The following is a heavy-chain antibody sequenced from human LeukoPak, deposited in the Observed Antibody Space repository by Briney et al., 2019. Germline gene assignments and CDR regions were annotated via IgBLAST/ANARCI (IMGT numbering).Heavy chain of an antibody. Sequence: SGGSLRLSCAASGFTVSNNYMSWVRQAPGKGLEWVSLIYSGGSTYYADSVKGQFTISRDSSKNTLYLQMNSLRAEDTAVYYRARDTGGGTTHGVWGQGTLVTVPS. V-gene: IGHV3-66*02. CDR2: IYSGGST. J-gene: IGHJ4*02. D-gene: IGHD1-7*01. CDR3: ARDTGGGTTHGV. CDR1: GFTVSNNY.